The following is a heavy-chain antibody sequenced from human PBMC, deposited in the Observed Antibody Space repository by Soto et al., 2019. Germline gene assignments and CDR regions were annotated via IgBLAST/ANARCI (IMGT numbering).Heavy chain of an antibody. CDR1: GYNFFDYG. CDR2: VSPKSGNT. Sequence: QIQLVQSGAEVKKPGASVKVSCKAPGYNFFDYGVSWVRQAPGQGLEWMGWVSPKSGNTDYARKVQGRVTMTTDISTSTADMELRGLISDDTGVYYCARGRTVSSIGPLLVCGQGTLVSVSS. J-gene: IGHJ1*01. V-gene: IGHV1-18*01. CDR3: ARGRTVSSIGPLLV. D-gene: IGHD1-1*01.